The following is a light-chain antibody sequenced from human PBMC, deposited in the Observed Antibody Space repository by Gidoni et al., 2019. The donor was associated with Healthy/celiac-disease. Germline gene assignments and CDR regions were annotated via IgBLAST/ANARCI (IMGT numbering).Light chain of an antibody. CDR3: QQYGSSLLYT. V-gene: IGKV3-20*01. CDR2: GAS. CDR1: QSVSSSY. Sequence: EIVLTQSPGTLSLSPGERATLSCRASQSVSSSYLACYQQKPGQAPMLLIYGASSGSGTDFTLTISRLEPEDFAVYCCQQYGSSLLYTFGPWTKLEIK. J-gene: IGKJ2*01.